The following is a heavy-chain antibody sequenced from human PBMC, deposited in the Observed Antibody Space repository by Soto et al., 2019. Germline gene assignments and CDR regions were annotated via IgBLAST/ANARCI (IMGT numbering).Heavy chain of an antibody. CDR3: ARHLNSDSVHITTVSPEY. V-gene: IGHV5-51*01. D-gene: IGHD4-4*01. J-gene: IGHJ4*02. Sequence: GESLKISCKTSGYIFRSYWIGWLRQMPGKGLEWMGIIYPDDSNTRYSPSFQGQVTISADKSISTAFLQWSSLKAADSAMYYCARHLNSDSVHITTVSPEYWGQGTLVTVSS. CDR1: GYIFRSYW. CDR2: IYPDDSNT.